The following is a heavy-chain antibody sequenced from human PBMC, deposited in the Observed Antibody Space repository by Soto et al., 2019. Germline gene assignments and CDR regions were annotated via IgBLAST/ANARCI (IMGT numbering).Heavy chain of an antibody. CDR1: GFTVSSNY. V-gene: IGHV3-66*01. Sequence: EVQLVESGGGLVQPGGSLRLSCAASGFTVSSNYMSWVRQAPGKGLEWVSVIYSSGSTYYADSVKGRFTISRDNSKNTLYLQMNSLRAEDTAVYYCARDVSRIAVGMDVWGQGTTVTVSS. D-gene: IGHD6-19*01. CDR3: ARDVSRIAVGMDV. J-gene: IGHJ6*02. CDR2: IYSSGST.